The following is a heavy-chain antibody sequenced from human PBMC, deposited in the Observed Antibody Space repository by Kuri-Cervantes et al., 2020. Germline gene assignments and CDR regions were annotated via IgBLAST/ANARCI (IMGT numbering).Heavy chain of an antibody. J-gene: IGHJ6*02. D-gene: IGHD3-9*01. CDR1: GGSISFDGYS. CDR2: IYHSGST. Sequence: LRLSCAVSGGSISFDGYSWSWIRQPPGKGLEWIGYIYHSGSTYYNPSLKSRVTISLDTSQNQFSLMLNSVTAADMAVYYCALSRGGRYFDWLTLLDVWGQGTTVTVSS. CDR3: ALSRGGRYFDWLTLLDV. V-gene: IGHV4-30-2*01.